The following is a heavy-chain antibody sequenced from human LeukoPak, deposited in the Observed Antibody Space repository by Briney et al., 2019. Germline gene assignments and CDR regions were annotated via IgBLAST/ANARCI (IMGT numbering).Heavy chain of an antibody. V-gene: IGHV1-2*02. D-gene: IGHD2-2*01. CDR2: INPNSGGT. Sequence: GASVKVSCKASGYTFTSYYMHWVRQAPGQGLEWMGWINPNSGGTNYAQKFQGRVTMTRDTSISTAYMELSRLRSDDTAVYYCARDRVVVVPAVMGYWGQGTLVTVSS. CDR1: GYTFTSYY. J-gene: IGHJ4*02. CDR3: ARDRVVVVPAVMGY.